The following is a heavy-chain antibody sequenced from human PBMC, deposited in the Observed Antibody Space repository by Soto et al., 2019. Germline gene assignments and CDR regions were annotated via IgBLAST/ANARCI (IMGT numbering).Heavy chain of an antibody. J-gene: IGHJ5*02. CDR2: ISPSGSP. Sequence: QVQLQESGSRLVRPSQTLSLTCSVSRGSVSSGGYSWSWIRQAPGKGLEWIGFISPSGSPAYNPSLKRRVSISVDTSNNKISLELSSVTAAHTADYYCTRGVLAWGPGTLVTVSS. CDR3: TRGVLA. D-gene: IGHD2-8*01. V-gene: IGHV4-30-2*01. CDR1: RGSVSSGGYS.